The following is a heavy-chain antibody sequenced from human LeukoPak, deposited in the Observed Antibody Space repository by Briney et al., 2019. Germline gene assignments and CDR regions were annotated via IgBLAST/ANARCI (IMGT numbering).Heavy chain of an antibody. D-gene: IGHD5-24*01. Sequence: SQTLSLTCTVFGGSITSGPYYWSWVRQPPGKALEWIGYINYSGTTYYIPSLKSRVTISLDASKNHFSLKLSSVTAADTAVYYCARNRDGYNSFDYWGQGTLVTVSS. CDR2: INYSGTT. CDR3: ARNRDGYNSFDY. J-gene: IGHJ4*02. V-gene: IGHV4-31*03. CDR1: GGSITSGPYY.